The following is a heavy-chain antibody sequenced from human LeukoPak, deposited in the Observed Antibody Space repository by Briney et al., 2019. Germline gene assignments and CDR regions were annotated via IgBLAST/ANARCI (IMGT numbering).Heavy chain of an antibody. Sequence: GGSLRLSCAASGFTFSSYAMSWVRQAPGKGLEWVSAISGSGGSTYYADSVKGRFTISRDNSKNKLYLQMNSLRAEDTAVYYCAKTMLGFLYYFDYWGQGTLVTVSS. CDR3: AKTMLGFLYYFDY. CDR2: ISGSGGST. D-gene: IGHD7-27*01. J-gene: IGHJ4*02. CDR1: GFTFSSYA. V-gene: IGHV3-23*01.